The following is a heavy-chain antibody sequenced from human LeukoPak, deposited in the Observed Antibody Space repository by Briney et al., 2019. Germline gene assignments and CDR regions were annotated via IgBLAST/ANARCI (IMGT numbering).Heavy chain of an antibody. CDR3: AGISAAGTF. CDR1: GFTFSSYS. V-gene: IGHV3-21*01. D-gene: IGHD6-13*01. CDR2: ISTGGTYI. J-gene: IGHJ4*02. Sequence: GGSLRLSCAASGFTFSSYSMNWVRQAPGKGLEWVSSISTGGTYIYYADSVKGRFTISRDNAKNSLYLQMNTLRAEDTAVYYCAGISAAGTFWGQGALVTVSS.